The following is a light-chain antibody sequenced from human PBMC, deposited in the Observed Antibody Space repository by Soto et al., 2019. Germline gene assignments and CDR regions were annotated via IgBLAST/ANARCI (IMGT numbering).Light chain of an antibody. J-gene: IGKJ2*01. CDR2: GAS. V-gene: IGKV3-15*01. CDR1: QSVSSSY. Sequence: EIVLAQSPGTLSLSPGERATLSCRASQSVSSSYLAWYQQKPGQAPRLLIYGASTRATGIPARFSGSGSGTEFTLTISSLQSEDFALYYCHQYNSWPPGTLGQGTKVDIK. CDR3: HQYNSWPPGT.